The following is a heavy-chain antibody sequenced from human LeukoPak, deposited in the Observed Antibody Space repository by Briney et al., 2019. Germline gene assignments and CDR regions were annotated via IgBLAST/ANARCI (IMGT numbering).Heavy chain of an antibody. Sequence: GGSLRLSCAASGFTFSSYEMNWVRQAPGKGLEWVSYISSSGSTIYYADSVKGRFTISRDNAKNSLYLQMNSLRAEDTAVYYWARERLGGGNYDIFFVFDYWGQGTLVTVSS. D-gene: IGHD3-9*01. V-gene: IGHV3-48*03. CDR2: ISSSGSTI. J-gene: IGHJ4*02. CDR3: ARERLGGGNYDIFFVFDY. CDR1: GFTFSSYE.